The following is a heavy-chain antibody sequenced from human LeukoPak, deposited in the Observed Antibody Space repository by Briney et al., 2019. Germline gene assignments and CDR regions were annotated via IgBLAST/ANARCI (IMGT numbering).Heavy chain of an antibody. CDR2: IYTSGST. Sequence: SETLSLTCTVSGRSISSGSYYWRWIRQPAGKGLEWIGRIYTSGSTNYNPSLKSRVTISVDTSKNQFSLKLSSVTAADTAVYYCARDTGLGGNDDAFDIWGQGTMVTVSS. CDR1: GRSISSGSYY. V-gene: IGHV4-61*02. D-gene: IGHD4-23*01. J-gene: IGHJ3*02. CDR3: ARDTGLGGNDDAFDI.